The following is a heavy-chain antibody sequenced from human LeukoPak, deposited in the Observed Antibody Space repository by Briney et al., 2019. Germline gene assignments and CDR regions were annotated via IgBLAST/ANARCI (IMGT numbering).Heavy chain of an antibody. D-gene: IGHD3-22*01. Sequence: PSETLSLTCAVYGGSFSGYYWSWIRQPPGKGLEWIGEINHSGSTNYNPSLKSRVTISVDTSKNQFSLKLSSVTAADTAVYYCARANYYYDSSGYLYWGQGTLVTVSS. CDR3: ARANYYYDSSGYLY. V-gene: IGHV4-34*01. J-gene: IGHJ4*02. CDR1: GGSFSGYY. CDR2: INHSGST.